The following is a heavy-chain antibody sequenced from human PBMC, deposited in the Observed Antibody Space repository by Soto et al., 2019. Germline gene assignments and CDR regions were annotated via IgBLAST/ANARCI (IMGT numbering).Heavy chain of an antibody. Sequence: QVQLQQWGAGLLNPSETMSLPCAVYGGSFIGYYCSWIRQPPGKGLEWIGEINHSGSTNYNPSLKSRVTISIDTSKNQFSLKLSSVTAADTAVYYCARGQSPYYFDYWGQGTLVTVSS. CDR3: ARGQSPYYFDY. J-gene: IGHJ4*02. CDR1: GGSFIGYY. CDR2: INHSGST. V-gene: IGHV4-34*01.